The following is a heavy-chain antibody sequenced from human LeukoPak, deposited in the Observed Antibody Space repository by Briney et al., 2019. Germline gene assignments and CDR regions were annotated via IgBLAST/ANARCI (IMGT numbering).Heavy chain of an antibody. D-gene: IGHD6-13*01. CDR1: GGSISSSSYY. CDR3: AREGAAGRTDFDY. V-gene: IGHV4-39*07. Sequence: SETLSLTCTVSGGSISSSSYYWGWIRQPPGKGLEWIGSIYYSGSTYYNPSLKSRVTISVDTSKNQFSLKLSSVTAADTAVYYCAREGAAGRTDFDYWGQGTLVTVSS. J-gene: IGHJ4*02. CDR2: IYYSGST.